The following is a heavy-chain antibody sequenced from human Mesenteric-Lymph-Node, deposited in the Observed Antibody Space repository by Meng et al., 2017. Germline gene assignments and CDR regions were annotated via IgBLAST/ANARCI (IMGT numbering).Heavy chain of an antibody. V-gene: IGHV3-7*01. D-gene: IGHD6-19*01. J-gene: IGHJ5*02. CDR2: IKYDGSEQ. CDR1: GFTLSNSW. CDR3: ARDSSGWYEANWFDP. Sequence: GESLKISCAASGFTLSNSWMSWVRQAPGKGLEWVANIKYDGSEQYYVDSVKGRFTISRDNTKNSLYLQMDSLRDEDTAVYYCARDSSGWYEANWFDPWGQGTLVTVSS.